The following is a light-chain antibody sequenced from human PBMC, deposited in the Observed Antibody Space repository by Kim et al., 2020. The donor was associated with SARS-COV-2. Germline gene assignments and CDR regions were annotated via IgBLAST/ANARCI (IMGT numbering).Light chain of an antibody. Sequence: DIQMTQSPSSLSASVGDRVTITCQASQDISNYLNWYQQKPGKAPKLLIYDASNLETGVPSRFSGSGSGTDFTFTISSLQPEDIATYYCQQYDNLQTFGGGTKVDIK. V-gene: IGKV1-33*01. J-gene: IGKJ4*01. CDR2: DAS. CDR1: QDISNY. CDR3: QQYDNLQT.